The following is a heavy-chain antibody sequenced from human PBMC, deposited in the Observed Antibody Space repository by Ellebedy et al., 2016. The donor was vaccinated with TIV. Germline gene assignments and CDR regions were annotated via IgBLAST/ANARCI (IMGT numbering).Heavy chain of an antibody. CDR2: MNQSGNT. Sequence: SETLSLTCAVYGGSFSGYYWSWVRQPPGKGLEWIGEMNQSGNTNYNPSLKIRVTISVDTSKNQFSLRLSSVTAADTAVYYCAEGRSGWYYFDFWGQGTLVTVSS. D-gene: IGHD6-19*01. CDR3: AEGRSGWYYFDF. V-gene: IGHV4-34*01. J-gene: IGHJ4*02. CDR1: GGSFSGYY.